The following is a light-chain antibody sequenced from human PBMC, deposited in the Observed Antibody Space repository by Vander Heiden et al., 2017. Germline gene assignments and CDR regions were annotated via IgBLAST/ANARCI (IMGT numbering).Light chain of an antibody. CDR3: RQDASYPRT. Sequence: AVQTTPSPSSLSASVGDRVTITCRASQGIRNDLGWYQQKPGQAPKVLIYGASTLHSGVPSRFSGSGSGTDFVLTISGLQPEDSATYFCRQDASYPRTFGQGTKVEIK. CDR2: GAS. CDR1: QGIRND. V-gene: IGKV1-6*01. J-gene: IGKJ1*01.